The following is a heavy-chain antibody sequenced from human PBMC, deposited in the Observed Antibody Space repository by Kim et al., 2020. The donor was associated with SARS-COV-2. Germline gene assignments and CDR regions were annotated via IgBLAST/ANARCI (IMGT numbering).Heavy chain of an antibody. D-gene: IGHD2-15*01. CDR3: ATEGGTSGRCGYFDS. Sequence: GGSLRLSCWTSGSYIIHLVRQAPRKGLEWVAAMSFDGFSKYFVDSVTGRVTISRDDSKNAVYLELNSLRDEDSAVYYCATEGGTSGRCGYFDSWGQGTLVTGSS. V-gene: IGHV3-30-3*01. J-gene: IGHJ4*02. CDR2: MSFDGFSK. CDR1: GSYI.